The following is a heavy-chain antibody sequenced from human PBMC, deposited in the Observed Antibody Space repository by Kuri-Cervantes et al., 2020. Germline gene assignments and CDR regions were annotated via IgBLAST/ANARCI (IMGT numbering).Heavy chain of an antibody. J-gene: IGHJ3*02. Sequence: SETLSLTCTVSGGSISSSNYYWGWIRQPPGKGLEWIGSLFYSGGTYYNSPLKSRVTISVDTSENQFSLKLTSLTAADTAVYYCAREVATGAYPGVFDIWGQGTMVTVSS. D-gene: IGHD5-12*01. CDR3: AREVATGAYPGVFDI. CDR2: LFYSGGT. CDR1: GGSISSSNYY. V-gene: IGHV4-39*02.